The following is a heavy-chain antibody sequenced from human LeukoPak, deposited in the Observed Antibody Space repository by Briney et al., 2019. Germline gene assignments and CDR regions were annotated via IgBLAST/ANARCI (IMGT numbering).Heavy chain of an antibody. CDR1: GGSLSSGDYY. CDR2: IYYSGST. D-gene: IGHD2-21*02. J-gene: IGHJ6*03. Sequence: SETLSLTCTVSGGSLSSGDYYWSWIRQPPGKGLEWIGYIYYSGSTYYNPSLKSRVTISVDTSKNQFSLKMSSVTAADTAVYYCASQRVVTYYYYMDVWGKGTTVTVSS. V-gene: IGHV4-30-4*08. CDR3: ASQRVVTYYYYMDV.